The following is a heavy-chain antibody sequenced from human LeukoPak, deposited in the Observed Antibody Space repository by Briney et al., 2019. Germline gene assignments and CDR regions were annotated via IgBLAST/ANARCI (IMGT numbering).Heavy chain of an antibody. Sequence: PGESLKISCKGSGYSFASYWIGWVRQMPGKGLEWMGIIYPGDSDTTYSPSFQGQVTISADKSINTAYLQWSSLQASDTAMYYCARQRSRGYFDYWGQGTLVTVSS. V-gene: IGHV5-51*01. D-gene: IGHD6-13*01. CDR2: IYPGDSDT. J-gene: IGHJ4*02. CDR1: GYSFASYW. CDR3: ARQRSRGYFDY.